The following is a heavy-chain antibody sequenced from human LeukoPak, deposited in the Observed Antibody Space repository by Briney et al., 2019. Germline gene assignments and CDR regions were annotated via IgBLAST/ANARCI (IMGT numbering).Heavy chain of an antibody. CDR2: IKQDGSEK. Sequence: PGGSLRLSCAASGFTFSSYWMSWVRQAPGKGLEWVANIKQDGSEKYYVDSVKGRFTISRDNAKNSLYLQMNSLRAEDTAVYYCARERRCSGGSCYSKRLDCWGQGTLVTVSS. CDR1: GFTFSSYW. D-gene: IGHD2-15*01. V-gene: IGHV3-7*01. CDR3: ARERRCSGGSCYSKRLDC. J-gene: IGHJ4*02.